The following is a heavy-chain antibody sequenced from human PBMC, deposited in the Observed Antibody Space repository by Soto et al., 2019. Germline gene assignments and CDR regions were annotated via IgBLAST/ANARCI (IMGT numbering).Heavy chain of an antibody. CDR1: GGSISSYY. D-gene: IGHD3-10*01. Sequence: SETLSFTCTVSGGSISSYYWSWIRQPPGKGLEWIGYIYYSGSTNYNPSLKSRVTISVDTSKNQFSLKLNSMTAADTAVYYCARHNYGSGSTYFDYWGQGTLVT. CDR2: IYYSGST. CDR3: ARHNYGSGSTYFDY. V-gene: IGHV4-59*08. J-gene: IGHJ4*02.